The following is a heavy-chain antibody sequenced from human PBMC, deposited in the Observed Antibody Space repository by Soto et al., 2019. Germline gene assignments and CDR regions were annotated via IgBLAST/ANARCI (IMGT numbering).Heavy chain of an antibody. CDR2: IYYSGST. CDR3: AREGVSSSWYNYYGMEV. Sequence: SETLSLTCTVSGGSISSYYWSWIRQPPGKGLEWIGYIYYSGSTNYNPSLKSRVTISVDTSKNQFSLKLSSVTAADTAVYYCAREGVSSSWYNYYGMEVWGQRTTVT. D-gene: IGHD6-13*01. V-gene: IGHV4-59*01. CDR1: GGSISSYY. J-gene: IGHJ6*02.